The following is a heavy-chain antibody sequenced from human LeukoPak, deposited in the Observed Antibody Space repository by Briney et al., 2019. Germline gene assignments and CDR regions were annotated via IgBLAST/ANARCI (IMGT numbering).Heavy chain of an antibody. CDR3: ARAGITMIVVVFDY. D-gene: IGHD3-22*01. J-gene: IGHJ4*02. V-gene: IGHV4-34*01. Sequence: SETLSLTCAVYGGSFSGYYWSWIRQPPGKGLEWIGEINHSGSTNYNPSLKNRVTISVDTSKNQFSLKLSSVTAADTAVYYCARAGITMIVVVFDYWGQGTLVTVSS. CDR1: GGSFSGYY. CDR2: INHSGST.